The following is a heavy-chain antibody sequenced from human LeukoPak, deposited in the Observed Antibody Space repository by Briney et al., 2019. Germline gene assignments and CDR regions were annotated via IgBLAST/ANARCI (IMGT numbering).Heavy chain of an antibody. CDR1: GYTFTGYY. V-gene: IGHV1-2*02. D-gene: IGHD3-10*01. J-gene: IGHJ3*02. CDR3: ARAYYDGSGDYALHI. CDR2: INPNSGGT. Sequence: ASVKVSCKASGYTFTGYYMHWVRQAPGQGLEWMGWINPNSGGTNYAQKFQGRVTMTRDTSISTAYMELSRLRSEDTAVYYCARAYYDGSGDYALHIWGQGTMVTVSS.